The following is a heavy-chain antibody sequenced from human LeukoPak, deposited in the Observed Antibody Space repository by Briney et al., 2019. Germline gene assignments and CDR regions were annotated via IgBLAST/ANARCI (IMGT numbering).Heavy chain of an antibody. CDR2: IGTAGDT. J-gene: IGHJ4*02. V-gene: IGHV3-13*01. CDR3: ARGYCSGGSCYRGGGFDY. CDR1: GFTFSSYD. Sequence: GGSLRLSCAASGFTFSSYDMHWVRQATGKGLEWVSAIGTAGDTYYPGSVKGRFTISRENAKNSLYLQMNSLRAGDTAVYYCARGYCSGGSCYRGGGFDYWGQGTLVTVSS. D-gene: IGHD2-15*01.